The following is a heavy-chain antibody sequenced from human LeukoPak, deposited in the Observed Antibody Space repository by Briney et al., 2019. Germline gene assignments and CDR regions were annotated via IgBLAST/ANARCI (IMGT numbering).Heavy chain of an antibody. D-gene: IGHD3-10*01. CDR1: GFTFSNYG. J-gene: IGHJ4*02. Sequence: GGSLRLSCAASGFTFSNYGMHWVRQAPGKGLEGVAVISYDGSNKYYADSVKGRFTISRDNSKNTLYLQMNSLRAEDTAVYSCAKEARLLWFGDRLEDWGQGTLVTVSS. CDR2: ISYDGSNK. CDR3: AKEARLLWFGDRLED. V-gene: IGHV3-30*18.